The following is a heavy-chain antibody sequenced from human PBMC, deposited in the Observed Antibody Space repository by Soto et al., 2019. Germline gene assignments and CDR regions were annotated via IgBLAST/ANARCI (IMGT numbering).Heavy chain of an antibody. CDR2: INAGNGNT. J-gene: IGHJ6*02. CDR1: GYTFTSYA. Sequence: ASVKVSCKASGYTFTSYAMHWVRQAPGQRLEWMGWINAGNGNTKYSQKFQGRVTITRDTSASTAYMELSSLRSEDTAVYYCARSPLLRFLEWLSPYGMDVWGQGTTVTVYS. CDR3: ARSPLLRFLEWLSPYGMDV. V-gene: IGHV1-3*01. D-gene: IGHD3-3*01.